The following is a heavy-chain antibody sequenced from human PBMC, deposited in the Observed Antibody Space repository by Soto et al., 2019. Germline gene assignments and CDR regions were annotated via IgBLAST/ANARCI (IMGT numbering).Heavy chain of an antibody. CDR2: INAGNGNT. D-gene: IGHD3-22*01. J-gene: IGHJ6*02. Sequence: GAPVKVSCKASGYTFTSYAMHWVRQAPGQRLEWMGWINAGNGNTKYSQKFQGRVTITRDTSASTAYMELSSLRSEDTAVYYCARRVRWDYYDSSGYYYGMDVWGQGTTVTSP. CDR1: GYTFTSYA. CDR3: ARRVRWDYYDSSGYYYGMDV. V-gene: IGHV1-3*01.